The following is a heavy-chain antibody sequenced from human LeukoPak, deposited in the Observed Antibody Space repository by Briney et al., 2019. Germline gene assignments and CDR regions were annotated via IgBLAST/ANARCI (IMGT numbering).Heavy chain of an antibody. CDR1: GGSVSSGSYY. CDR3: ARVGRDGYTRYWFDP. D-gene: IGHD5-24*01. Sequence: SETLSLTCTVSGGSVSSGSYYWSWIRQPPGKGLEWIGYIYYSGSTNYNPSLKSRVTISVDTSKNQFSLKLSSVTAADTAVHYCARVGRDGYTRYWFDPWGQGTLVTVSS. CDR2: IYYSGST. J-gene: IGHJ5*02. V-gene: IGHV4-61*01.